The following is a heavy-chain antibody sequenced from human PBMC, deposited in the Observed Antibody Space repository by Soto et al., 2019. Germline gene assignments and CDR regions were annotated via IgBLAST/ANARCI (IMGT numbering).Heavy chain of an antibody. CDR2: VYYSGST. J-gene: IGHJ4*02. V-gene: IGHV4-59*08. CDR3: ARHSNRNYGLYYFDY. CDR1: VGSVSGYF. Sequence: PSETLSLTCTVSVGSVSGYFWSWIRQPPGKGLEWIGYVYYSGSTNYNPSLRSRVTISVDTSRNQFSLKLSSVTAADTAVYYCARHSNRNYGLYYFDYWGQGTLVTVSS. D-gene: IGHD4-4*01.